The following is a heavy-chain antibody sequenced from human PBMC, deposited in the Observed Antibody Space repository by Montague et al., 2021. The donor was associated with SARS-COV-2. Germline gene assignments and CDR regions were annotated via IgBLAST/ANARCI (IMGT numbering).Heavy chain of an antibody. J-gene: IGHJ6*02. V-gene: IGHV3-48*04. CDR2: ISSSSSNI. CDR1: GFTFSSYS. CDR3: ARGRRYGAAYYYGMDV. D-gene: IGHD4-17*01. Sequence: SLRLSCAASGFTFSSYSMNWVRQAPGKGLEWVLSISSSSSNIYYADSVKGRFTISRDNAKNSLYLQMNSLRAEDTGVYYCARGRRYGAAYYYGMDVWGQGTTVTVSS.